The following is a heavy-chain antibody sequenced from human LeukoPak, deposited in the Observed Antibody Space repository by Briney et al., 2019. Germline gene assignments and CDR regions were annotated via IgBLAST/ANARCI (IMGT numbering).Heavy chain of an antibody. CDR3: ARNWNDFDY. D-gene: IGHD1-1*01. V-gene: IGHV3-30*03. J-gene: IGHJ4*02. CDR1: GFTFRSYG. Sequence: PGGSLRLSCTASGFTFRSYGVHWVRQAPGKGLEWVAVISSDGTNKNYADSVKGRFTISRDNSKNTLYLQMNSLRAEDTAVYYCARNWNDFDYWGQGTLVTVSS. CDR2: ISSDGTNK.